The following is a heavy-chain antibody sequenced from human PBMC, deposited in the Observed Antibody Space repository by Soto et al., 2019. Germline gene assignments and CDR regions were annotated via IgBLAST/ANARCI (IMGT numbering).Heavy chain of an antibody. CDR3: ARYYRSSWYDY. D-gene: IGHD6-13*01. V-gene: IGHV3-11*06. Sequence: PGGSLRLSCAASGFTFSDYYMSWIRQAPGKGLEWVSYITSGSSHTNSADSVKGRFTISRDNAKNSLYLQMNSLRAEDTAVYYCARYYRSSWYDYWGQGTLVTVSS. J-gene: IGHJ4*02. CDR2: ITSGSSHT. CDR1: GFTFSDYY.